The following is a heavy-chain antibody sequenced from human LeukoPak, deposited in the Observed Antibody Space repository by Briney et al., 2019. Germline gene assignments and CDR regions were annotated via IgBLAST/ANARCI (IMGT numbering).Heavy chain of an antibody. Sequence: SETLSLTCTVSDGSISSYYWSWIRQPPGKGLEWIGYIYYSGSTNYNPSLKSRVTISVDTSKNQFSLKLSSVTAADTAVYYCARDRWSSSSSEGVLDIWGQGTMVTVSS. J-gene: IGHJ3*02. D-gene: IGHD6-6*01. V-gene: IGHV4-59*12. CDR1: DGSISSYY. CDR3: ARDRWSSSSSEGVLDI. CDR2: IYYSGST.